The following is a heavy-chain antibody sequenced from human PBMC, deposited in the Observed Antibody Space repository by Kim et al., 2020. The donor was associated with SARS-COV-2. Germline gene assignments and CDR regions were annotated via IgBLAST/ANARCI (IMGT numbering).Heavy chain of an antibody. CDR1: GFTFRTYS. V-gene: IGHV3-64*02. D-gene: IGHD6-19*01. Sequence: GGSLRLSCVASGFTFRTYSMHWVRQAPGKGLEYVAAINQNGDSTHHADSVEGRFTISRDNSKNTLYLQMAGLTSEDTAVYYCAGETGGWSYYGYWGQGTLVTVSS. CDR3: AGETGGWSYYGY. CDR2: INQNGDST. J-gene: IGHJ4*02.